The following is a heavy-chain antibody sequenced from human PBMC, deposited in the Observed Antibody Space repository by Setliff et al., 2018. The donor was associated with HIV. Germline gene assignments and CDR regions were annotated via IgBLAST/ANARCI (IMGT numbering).Heavy chain of an antibody. Sequence: SETLSLTCTVSGGSISSGSYYWTWIRQPAGKGLEWIGYIYTSGITDYNPSLKSRVTISGDTSTNQFSLKLSSVTAADTAVYYCARDRRGYYYGSGSCYMDVWGTGTTVTVSS. J-gene: IGHJ6*03. CDR2: IYTSGIT. D-gene: IGHD3-10*01. V-gene: IGHV4-61*09. CDR3: ARDRRGYYYGSGSCYMDV. CDR1: GGSISSGSYY.